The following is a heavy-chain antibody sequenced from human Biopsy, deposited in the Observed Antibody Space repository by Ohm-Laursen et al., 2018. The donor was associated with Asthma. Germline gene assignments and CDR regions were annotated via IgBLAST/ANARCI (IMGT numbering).Heavy chain of an antibody. V-gene: IGHV1-69*01. J-gene: IGHJ6*02. D-gene: IGHD3/OR15-3a*01. CDR2: IISIFGTS. CDR3: AREVSALDFGYSYFAMDV. Sequence: SSVKVSCKAFGGTFSRYAISWVRQAPGQGLEWMGGIISIFGTSNYAQKFQGRVTFTADESTSSAYMELSSLRSEDSAVYYCAREVSALDFGYSYFAMDVWGQGTTVTVSS. CDR1: GGTFSRYA.